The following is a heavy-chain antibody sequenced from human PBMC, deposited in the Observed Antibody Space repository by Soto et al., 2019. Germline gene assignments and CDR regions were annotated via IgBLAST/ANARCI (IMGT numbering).Heavy chain of an antibody. CDR3: ARVNYYGREGYYPGFDN. CDR1: GGSISSNY. D-gene: IGHD3-10*01. Sequence: SETLSLTCTVSGGSISSNYWSWIRQPPGKGLEWIGYIHHSGSTNYNPSLKSRVTISLDTSQNQFSLKLSSVTAADTAVYYCARVNYYGREGYYPGFDNWGQGTLVTVSS. J-gene: IGHJ4*02. V-gene: IGHV4-59*01. CDR2: IHHSGST.